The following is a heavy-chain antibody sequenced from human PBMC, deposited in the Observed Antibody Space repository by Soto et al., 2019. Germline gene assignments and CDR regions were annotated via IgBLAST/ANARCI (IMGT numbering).Heavy chain of an antibody. CDR2: ISYDGSNK. J-gene: IGHJ3*01. D-gene: IGHD3-10*01. V-gene: IGHV3-30*03. CDR3: ATITVVRGVTYDAFDF. Sequence: PGGSLRLSCAASGFTFSSYGMHWVRQAPGKGLEWVAVISYDGSNKYYADSVKGRFTISRDNSKNTLYLQMNSLRAEDTAVYYCATITVVRGVTYDAFDFWGQGTMVTVSS. CDR1: GFTFSSYG.